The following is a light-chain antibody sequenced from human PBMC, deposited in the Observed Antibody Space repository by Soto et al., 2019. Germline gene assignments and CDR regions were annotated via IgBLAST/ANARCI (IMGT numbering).Light chain of an antibody. J-gene: IGKJ5*01. Sequence: EVLMMQSPAPLSLSPEEDSNLAYAASQGIGDTLAWYQHKPGQTPRLLIYGASTRATGIPARFSGSGSGTEFTLTISSLQSEDFAVYYCQQYDNWPPITFGQGTRLENK. CDR1: QGIGDT. CDR2: GAS. V-gene: IGKV3-15*01. CDR3: QQYDNWPPIT.